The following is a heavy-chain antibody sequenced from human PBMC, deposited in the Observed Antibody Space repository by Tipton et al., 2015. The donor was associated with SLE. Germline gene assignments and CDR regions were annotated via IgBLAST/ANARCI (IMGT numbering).Heavy chain of an antibody. CDR2: IYYSGRT. CDR3: ARHDTNYGRNWFDP. CDR1: GGSISSSNKY. V-gene: IGHV4-39*01. D-gene: IGHD2-8*01. J-gene: IGHJ5*02. Sequence: TLSLTCTVSGGSISSSNKYWDWFRQPPGKGLEWIGTIYYSGRTDYNPSLKSRVTMSVDTSMNHFSLKLSSVTAADTAVYYCARHDTNYGRNWFDPWGQGTLVTVSS.